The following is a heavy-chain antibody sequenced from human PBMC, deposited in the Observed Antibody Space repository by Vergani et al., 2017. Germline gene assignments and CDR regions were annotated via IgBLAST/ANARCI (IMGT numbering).Heavy chain of an antibody. V-gene: IGHV3-9*01. J-gene: IGHJ3*02. CDR2: ISWNSGSI. CDR1: GFTFDDYA. D-gene: IGHD6-13*01. Sequence: EVQLVESGGGLVQPGRSLRLSCAASGFTFDDYAMHWVRQAPGKGLEWVSGISWNSGSIYYADSVKGRFTISRDNAKNSLYLQMNSLRAEDTAVYYCARDIGGSSWYLPGGIPGHDAFDIWGQGTMVTVSS. CDR3: ARDIGGSSWYLPGGIPGHDAFDI.